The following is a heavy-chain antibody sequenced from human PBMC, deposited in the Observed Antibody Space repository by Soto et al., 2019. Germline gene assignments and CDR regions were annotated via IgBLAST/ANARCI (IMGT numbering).Heavy chain of an antibody. D-gene: IGHD2-2*01. CDR1: GFSLSNARMG. J-gene: IGHJ5*02. CDR3: APIVVVPDAGFWFDP. V-gene: IGHV2-26*01. Sequence: SGPTLVNPAETLTLTRTVSGFSLSNARMGVSWIRQPPGKALEWLAHIFSNDEKSYSTSPKSRLTISKATSKSQVVLTMTNMDPVDTATYYCAPIVVVPDAGFWFDPWRQ. CDR2: IFSNDEK.